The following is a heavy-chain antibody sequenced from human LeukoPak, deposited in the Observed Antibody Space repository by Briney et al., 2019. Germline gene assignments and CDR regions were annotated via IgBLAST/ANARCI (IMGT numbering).Heavy chain of an antibody. CDR3: AKDRGTIFDVLNYHFDL. V-gene: IGHV3-21*01. D-gene: IGHD3-3*02. J-gene: IGHJ4*02. CDR2: ISSSSSYI. CDR1: GFTFSSYS. Sequence: PGGSLRLSCAASGFTFSSYSMNWVRQAPGKGLEWVSSISSSSSYIYYADSVKGRFTISRDNAKNSLYLQMNSLRAEDTAAYYCAKDRGTIFDVLNYHFDLWGQGVLVTVSS.